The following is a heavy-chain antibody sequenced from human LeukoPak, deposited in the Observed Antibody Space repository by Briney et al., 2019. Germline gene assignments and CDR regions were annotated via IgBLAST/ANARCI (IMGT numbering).Heavy chain of an antibody. V-gene: IGHV3-43D*04. CDR3: AKDYCTNGVCYVFDY. Sequence: PGGSLRLSCAASGFTFDDYDMHWVRQAPGKGLEWVSLISWDGGSTYYADSVKGRFTISRDNSKNSLYLQMNSLRAEDTALYYCAKDYCTNGVCYVFDYWGQGTLVTVSS. D-gene: IGHD2-8*01. CDR1: GFTFDDYD. CDR2: ISWDGGST. J-gene: IGHJ4*02.